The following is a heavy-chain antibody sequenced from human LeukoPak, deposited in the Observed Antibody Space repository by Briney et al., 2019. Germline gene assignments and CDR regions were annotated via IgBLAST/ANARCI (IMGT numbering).Heavy chain of an antibody. CDR3: ARGRFNYDSTGYSSFYY. J-gene: IGHJ4*02. Sequence: GGSLRLSCAASGVTFSSYWMSWVRQAPGKGLEWVANIKEDGSEKYYVDSVKGRFTISRDNAKNSVYLQMNSLRAEDTAVYYCARGRFNYDSTGYSSFYYWGQGTLVTVSS. CDR2: IKEDGSEK. V-gene: IGHV3-7*01. D-gene: IGHD3-22*01. CDR1: GVTFSSYW.